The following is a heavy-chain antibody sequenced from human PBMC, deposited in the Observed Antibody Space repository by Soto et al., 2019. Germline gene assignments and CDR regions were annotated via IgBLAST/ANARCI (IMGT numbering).Heavy chain of an antibody. CDR2: MSGSGSST. CDR1: GFTFSSYA. Sequence: GGSLRLSCAASGFTFSSYAMSWVRPAQGKGLEGVAVMSGSGSSTYYADSVKGRFTISRENAKKTLYVQMNSLSAEDTAVYYCAKMIVFWSGSTNYHFDYGGRGSEVTVSS. V-gene: IGHV3-23*01. D-gene: IGHD3-3*01. J-gene: IGHJ4*02. CDR3: AKMIVFWSGSTNYHFDY.